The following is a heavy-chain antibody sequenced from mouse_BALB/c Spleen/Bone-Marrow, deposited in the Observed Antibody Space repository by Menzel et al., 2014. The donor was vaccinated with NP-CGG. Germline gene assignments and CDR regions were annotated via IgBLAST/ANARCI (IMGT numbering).Heavy chain of an antibody. V-gene: IGHV14-3*02. J-gene: IGHJ2*01. Sequence: VQLQQSGAELVKPGASVKLSCTAPGFNIKDTYMHWVKQRPEQGLEWIGRIDPASGNTKYDPKFQGKATITADTSSNTAYLQLSSLTSEDTAVYYCARYDYGVYFDYWGQGTTLTVSS. CDR3: ARYDYGVYFDY. CDR2: IDPASGNT. CDR1: GFNIKDTY. D-gene: IGHD2-4*01.